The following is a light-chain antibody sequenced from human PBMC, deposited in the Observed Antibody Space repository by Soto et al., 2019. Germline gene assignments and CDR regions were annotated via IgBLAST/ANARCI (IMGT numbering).Light chain of an antibody. V-gene: IGLV2-14*01. CDR1: SSDIGGYKY. CDR2: EVN. Sequence: QSALTQPASVSGSPGQSITISCTGTSSDIGGYKYVSWYQHHPGRAPKFIIYEVNNRPSGVSKRLSGSKSGNTASLTIAGLQTEDEADYYCLSYTRNTTLLFGGGTKLTVL. CDR3: LSYTRNTTLL. J-gene: IGLJ2*01.